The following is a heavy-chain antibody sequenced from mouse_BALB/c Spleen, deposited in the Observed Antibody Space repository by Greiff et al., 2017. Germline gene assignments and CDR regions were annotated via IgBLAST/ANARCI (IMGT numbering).Heavy chain of an antibody. CDR2: INPSSGYT. V-gene: IGHV1-4*01. J-gene: IGHJ2*01. CDR1: GYTFTSYT. Sequence: VQLVESGAELARPGASVKMSCKASGYTFTSYTMHWVKQRPGQGLEWIGYINPSSGYTNYNQKFKDKATLTADKSSSTAYMQLSSLTSEDSAVYYCATPYDYDRNYFDYWGQGTTLTVSS. CDR3: ATPYDYDRNYFDY. D-gene: IGHD2-4*01.